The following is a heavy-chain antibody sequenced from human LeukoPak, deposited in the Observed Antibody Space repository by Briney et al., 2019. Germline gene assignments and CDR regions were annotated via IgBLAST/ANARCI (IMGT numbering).Heavy chain of an antibody. J-gene: IGHJ4*02. CDR2: ISGSGGNT. CDR1: RFTFSSYA. CDR3: ATTRYNYGYYFDY. Sequence: GGSLRLSCAASRFTFSSYAMSWVRQAPGKGLKWVSVISGSGGNTYYADSVKGRFTISRDNSKNTLNLQMNSLRVEDSAVYYCATTRYNYGYYFDYWGQGTLVTVSS. V-gene: IGHV3-23*01. D-gene: IGHD3-10*01.